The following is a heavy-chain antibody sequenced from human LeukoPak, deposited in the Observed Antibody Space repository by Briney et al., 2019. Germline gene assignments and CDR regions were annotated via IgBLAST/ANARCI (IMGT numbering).Heavy chain of an antibody. CDR3: ARPISGSYEAWFDP. CDR2: IYYSGST. Sequence: SETLSLTCTVSGGSISSGDYYWSWIRQPPGKGLEWIGYIYYSGSTYYNPSLKSRVTISVDTSKNQFSLKLSSVTAADTAVYYCARPISGSYEAWFDPWGQGTLVTVSS. CDR1: GGSISSGDYY. D-gene: IGHD1-26*01. J-gene: IGHJ5*02. V-gene: IGHV4-30-4*01.